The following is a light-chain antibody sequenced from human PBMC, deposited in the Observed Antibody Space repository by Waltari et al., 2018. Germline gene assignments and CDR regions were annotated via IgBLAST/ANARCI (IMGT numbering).Light chain of an antibody. J-gene: IGKJ2*01. CDR2: WAS. CDR3: QQCYNSQYT. CDR1: QSVLYRSNNKNY. Sequence: DIVMTQFPDSLAVSLGERATINCKSSQSVLYRSNNKNYLAWYQQRPGQHPKQLFYWASPRVSGVPDQFSGRGSGTDFTLTSSSLQAEDGAVYYCQQCYNSQYTLGQGTKLEI. V-gene: IGKV4-1*01.